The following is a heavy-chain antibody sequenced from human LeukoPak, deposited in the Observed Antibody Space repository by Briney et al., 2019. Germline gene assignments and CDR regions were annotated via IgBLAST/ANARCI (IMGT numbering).Heavy chain of an antibody. J-gene: IGHJ4*02. Sequence: GGSLRLSCAASGFTFSSYWMSWVRQAPGKGMEWVANIKQDGSEKYYVDSVKGRFTISRDNAKNSLYLQMNSLRAEDTAVYYCARGDCSGGSCYHQDFDYWGQGTLVTVSS. D-gene: IGHD2-15*01. CDR2: IKQDGSEK. V-gene: IGHV3-7*01. CDR3: ARGDCSGGSCYHQDFDY. CDR1: GFTFSSYW.